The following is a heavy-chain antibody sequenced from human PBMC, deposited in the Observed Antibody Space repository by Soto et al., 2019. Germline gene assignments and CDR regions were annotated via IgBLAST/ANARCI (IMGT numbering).Heavy chain of an antibody. V-gene: IGHV1-69*01. CDR1: GVTFRSYA. Sequence: QVQLVQSGAEVKKPGSSVKVSCKASGVTFRSYAISWVRQAPGQGLEWMGGIIPIFGTANYAQKFQGRVTITADESTSTAYMELSSLRSEDTAVYYCASPGDFVEMATINYYWGQGTLVTVSS. D-gene: IGHD5-12*01. CDR3: ASPGDFVEMATINYY. CDR2: IIPIFGTA. J-gene: IGHJ4*02.